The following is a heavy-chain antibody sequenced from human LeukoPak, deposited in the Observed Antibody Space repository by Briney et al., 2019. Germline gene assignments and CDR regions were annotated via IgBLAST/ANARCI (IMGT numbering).Heavy chain of an antibody. CDR1: GYTFTDYF. V-gene: IGHV1-2*02. Sequence: GASVKVSCKASGYTFTDYFMHWVRQAPGQGLEWMGGINPNSGDTNYAQKFQGRVSMTRDTSINTAYMELSSLRSDDTAVYFCARSYCGRDCYSTFDPWGQGTLVTVSS. CDR2: INPNSGDT. D-gene: IGHD2-21*02. CDR3: ARSYCGRDCYSTFDP. J-gene: IGHJ5*02.